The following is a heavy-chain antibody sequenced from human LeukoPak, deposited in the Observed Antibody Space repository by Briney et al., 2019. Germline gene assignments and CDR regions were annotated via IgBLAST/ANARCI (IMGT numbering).Heavy chain of an antibody. D-gene: IGHD5-18*01. V-gene: IGHV3-11*01. CDR3: ARQPYSYGPYYFDY. CDR2: ISSSGSTI. CDR1: GFTFSDYY. Sequence: GGSLRLSCAASGFTFSDYYMSWIRQAPGRGLEWVSYISSSGSTIYYADSVKGRFTISRDNAKNSLYLQMNSLRAEDTAVYYCARQPYSYGPYYFDYWGQGTLVTVSS. J-gene: IGHJ4*02.